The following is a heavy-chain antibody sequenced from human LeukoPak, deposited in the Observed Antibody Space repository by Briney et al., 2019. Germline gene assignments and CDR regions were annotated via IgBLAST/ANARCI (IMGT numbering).Heavy chain of an antibody. D-gene: IGHD3-10*01. J-gene: IGHJ2*01. CDR1: GYTFTSYG. CDR3: ARDIRGYYYGSGSQAWYSDL. Sequence: GASVKVSCKASGYTFTSYGISWVRQAPGQGLEWMGWISAYNGNTNYAQKLQGRVTMTTDTSTSTAYMELRSLRSDDTAVYYCARDIRGYYYGSGSQAWYSDLWGRGTLVTVSS. V-gene: IGHV1-18*01. CDR2: ISAYNGNT.